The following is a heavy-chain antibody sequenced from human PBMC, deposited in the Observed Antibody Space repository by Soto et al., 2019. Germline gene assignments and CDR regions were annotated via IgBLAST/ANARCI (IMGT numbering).Heavy chain of an antibody. Sequence: PSETLSLTCAVYGGSFSGYYWSWIRQPPGKGLEWIGEINHSGSTNYNPSLKSRVTISVDTSKNQFSLKLSSVTAADTAVYYCASRYGDYDYYYYGMDVWGQGTTVTVSS. CDR1: GGSFSGYY. V-gene: IGHV4-34*01. D-gene: IGHD4-17*01. J-gene: IGHJ6*02. CDR3: ASRYGDYDYYYYGMDV. CDR2: INHSGST.